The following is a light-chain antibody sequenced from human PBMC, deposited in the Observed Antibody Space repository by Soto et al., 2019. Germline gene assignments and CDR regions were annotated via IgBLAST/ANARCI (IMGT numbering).Light chain of an antibody. CDR1: QSVSRN. J-gene: IGKJ2*01. CDR3: QQYNNWPYT. V-gene: IGKV3-15*01. Sequence: EIEMTQSPATLSVSPGERATRACRASQSVSRNLAWYQQKPGQAPRLLIYAASTRATGIPARFSGSGSGTEFTLTISSLQSEDFAVYYCQQYNNWPYTFGQGTKLEIK. CDR2: AAS.